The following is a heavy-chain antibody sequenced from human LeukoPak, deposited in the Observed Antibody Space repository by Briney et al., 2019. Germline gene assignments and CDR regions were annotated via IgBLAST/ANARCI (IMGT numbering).Heavy chain of an antibody. V-gene: IGHV4-59*01. J-gene: IGHJ3*02. Sequence: SETLSLTCTVSGGSISSYYWSWIRQPPGKGLEWIGYIYYSGSTNYNPSLKSRVTISVDTSKNQFSLKLGSVTAADTAVYYCARVRFLEWFDAFDIWGQGTMVTVSS. CDR2: IYYSGST. D-gene: IGHD3-3*01. CDR1: GGSISSYY. CDR3: ARVRFLEWFDAFDI.